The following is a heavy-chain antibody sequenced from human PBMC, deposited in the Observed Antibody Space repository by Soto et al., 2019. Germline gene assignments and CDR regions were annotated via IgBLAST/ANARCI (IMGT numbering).Heavy chain of an antibody. CDR2: IIVGSGKT. V-gene: IGHV1-58*01. Sequence: QMQVVQSGPEVREPGASVKVSCKTGGFTFTNSAVQWVRQAPGERLQWIGWIIVGSGKTNYAQELQERLTITRDLATNTAYVELSSMRSEDTAMYYYAGELYNGGTCCSFDIWGQGTMVTVSS. D-gene: IGHD1-26*01. J-gene: IGHJ3*02. CDR3: AGELYNGGTCCSFDI. CDR1: GFTFTNSA.